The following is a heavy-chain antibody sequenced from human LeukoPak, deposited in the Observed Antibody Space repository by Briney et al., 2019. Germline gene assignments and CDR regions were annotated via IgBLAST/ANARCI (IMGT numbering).Heavy chain of an antibody. CDR3: ARLVAVASNCFDP. Sequence: TSETLSLTCTVSGGSISSSNYYWGWIRQPPGKGLEWIGSIYYSGSTYYNPSLKSRITISLDTSKNQFSLKLSSVTAADTAVYYCARLVAVASNCFDPWGQGTLVTVSS. CDR2: IYYSGST. D-gene: IGHD6-19*01. CDR1: GGSISSSNYY. J-gene: IGHJ5*02. V-gene: IGHV4-39*07.